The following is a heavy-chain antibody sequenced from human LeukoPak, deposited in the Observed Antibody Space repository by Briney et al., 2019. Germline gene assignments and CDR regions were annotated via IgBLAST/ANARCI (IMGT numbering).Heavy chain of an antibody. CDR1: GFTFSSYS. D-gene: IGHD3-22*01. J-gene: IGHJ3*02. CDR3: ARAPYYYDSNYAFDI. CDR2: ISSSSSTI. Sequence: GGSLRLSCAASGFTFSSYSMNWVRQAPGKGLEWVSYISSSSSTIYYADSVKGRFTISRDNAKNSLYLQMNSLGAEDTAVYYCARAPYYYDSNYAFDIWGQGTMVTVSS. V-gene: IGHV3-48*01.